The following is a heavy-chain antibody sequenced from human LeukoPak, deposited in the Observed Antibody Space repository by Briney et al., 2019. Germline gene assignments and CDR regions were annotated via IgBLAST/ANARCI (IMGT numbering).Heavy chain of an antibody. D-gene: IGHD5-24*01. V-gene: IGHV4-59*01. J-gene: IGHJ4*02. CDR2: VYDGGKT. Sequence: SETLSLTCTVSGGSISGYYWTWIRQTPGKGLEWIGYVYDGGKTYYNPSLKGRVTISVDTSNNQFSLKLRSVTAADTAVYYCARGGPRTDDYNFDYWGQGTLVSVSS. CDR3: ARGGPRTDDYNFDY. CDR1: GGSISGYY.